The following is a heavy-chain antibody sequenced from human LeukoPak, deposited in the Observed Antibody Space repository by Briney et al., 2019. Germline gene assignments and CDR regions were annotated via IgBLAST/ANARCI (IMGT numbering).Heavy chain of an antibody. V-gene: IGHV5-51*01. D-gene: IGHD1-26*01. CDR1: GYSFTSYW. J-gene: IGHJ3*02. CDR2: IYPGDSDT. CDR3: AGQRNEMWSPTDAFDI. Sequence: GESLKISCKGSGYSFTSYWIGWVRQMPGKGLEWMGIIYPGDSDTRYSPSFQGQVTISADKSISTAYLQWSSLKASDTAMYYCAGQRNEMWSPTDAFDIWGQGTMVTVSS.